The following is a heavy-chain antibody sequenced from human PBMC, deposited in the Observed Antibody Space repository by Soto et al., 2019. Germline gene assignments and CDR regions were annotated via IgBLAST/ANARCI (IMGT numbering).Heavy chain of an antibody. CDR3: ARQFGRTYYDFWSGYYTGIADY. Sequence: LLTLRLPWTVSGGSISSGDYYWSWNRQPPGKGLEWIGSIYYSGSTYYNPSLKSRVTISVDTSKNQFSLKLSSVTAADTAVYYCARQFGRTYYDFWSGYYTGIADYWGQGTLVTVSS. D-gene: IGHD3-3*01. J-gene: IGHJ4*02. CDR2: IYYSGST. CDR1: GGSISSGDYY. V-gene: IGHV4-39*01.